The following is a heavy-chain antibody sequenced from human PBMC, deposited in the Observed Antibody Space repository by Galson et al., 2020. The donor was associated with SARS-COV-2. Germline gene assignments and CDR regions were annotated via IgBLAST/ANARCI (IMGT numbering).Heavy chain of an antibody. Sequence: AVVVPSETLSLTCAVYGGSFSGYYWSWIRQPPGKGLEWIGEINHSGSTNYNPSLKSRVTISVDTSKNQFSLKLSSVTAADTAVYYCARGLRITIFGVVINYYGMDVWGQGTTVTVSS. CDR1: GGSFSGYY. V-gene: IGHV4-34*01. CDR3: ARGLRITIFGVVINYYGMDV. CDR2: INHSGST. J-gene: IGHJ6*02. D-gene: IGHD3-3*01.